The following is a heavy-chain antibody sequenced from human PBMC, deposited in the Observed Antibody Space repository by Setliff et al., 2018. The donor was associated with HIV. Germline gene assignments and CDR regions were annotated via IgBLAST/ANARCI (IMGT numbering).Heavy chain of an antibody. CDR1: GYNFISYH. J-gene: IGHJ1*01. Sequence: ASVKVSCKASGYNFISYHLHWLRQAPGQGLEWMGIINANGGGTSYAQKFQGRVTITRDTSTNTVYLEMSGLRSEDTAVFYCARVAVPGLAYFPHWGQGTLVTVSS. D-gene: IGHD6-19*01. CDR3: ARVAVPGLAYFPH. CDR2: INANGGGT. V-gene: IGHV1-46*01.